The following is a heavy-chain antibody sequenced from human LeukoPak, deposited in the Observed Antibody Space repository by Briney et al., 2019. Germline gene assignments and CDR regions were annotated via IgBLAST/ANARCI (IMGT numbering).Heavy chain of an antibody. V-gene: IGHV4-34*01. CDR1: GGSFSGYY. CDR2: INHSGGT. CDR3: ARGQEAATGQLPDWFDP. Sequence: SETLSLTCAVYGGSFSGYYWSWIRQPPGKGLEWIGEINHSGGTNYNPSLKSRVTLSVDLSKNHFPLKLTSVTAADTAVYYCARGQEAATGQLPDWFDPWGQGTLVTVSS. J-gene: IGHJ5*02. D-gene: IGHD2-15*01.